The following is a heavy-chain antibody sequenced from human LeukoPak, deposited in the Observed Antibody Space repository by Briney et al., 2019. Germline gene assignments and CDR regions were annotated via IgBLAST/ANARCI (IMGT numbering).Heavy chain of an antibody. CDR1: GNSISSYY. J-gene: IGHJ4*02. CDR3: ARETTGLARYFDY. CDR2: IYTSGST. D-gene: IGHD4-11*01. V-gene: IGHV4-4*07. Sequence: PSETLSLTCTVSGNSISSYYWSWIRQPAGKGLEWIGRIYTSGSTNYNPSLKSRVTMSVDTCKNQFSLNLSSVTAADTAFYYCARETTGLARYFDYWGQGTLVTVSS.